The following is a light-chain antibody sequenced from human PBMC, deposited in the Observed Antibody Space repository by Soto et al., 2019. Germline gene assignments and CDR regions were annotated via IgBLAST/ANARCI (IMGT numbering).Light chain of an antibody. CDR3: CSYAGGYTFWV. J-gene: IGLJ3*02. CDR1: SSDVGGYNY. CDR2: DVN. V-gene: IGLV2-11*01. Sequence: QSALTQPRSVSGSPGQSVTISCTGTSSDVGGYNYVSWYQQQPGKAPKVMIYDVNKRPSGVPDRFSGSKSGNTASLTISGLQAEDEADYHCCSYAGGYTFWVFGGGTKLTVL.